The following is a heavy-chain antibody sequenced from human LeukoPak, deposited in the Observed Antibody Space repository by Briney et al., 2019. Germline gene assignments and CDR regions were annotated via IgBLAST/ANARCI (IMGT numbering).Heavy chain of an antibody. CDR2: VSGGGTTT. J-gene: IGHJ4*02. Sequence: PGGSLRLSCVGSGFSFRSFAMSWVRQAPGKGLEWVSSVSGGGTTTWYADSVKGRFSISRDDSKNMQFLQMNSLRPEDTALYFCANRITVSAGFSFDSWGQGILVTVSS. D-gene: IGHD1-14*01. V-gene: IGHV3-23*01. CDR3: ANRITVSAGFSFDS. CDR1: GFSFRSFA.